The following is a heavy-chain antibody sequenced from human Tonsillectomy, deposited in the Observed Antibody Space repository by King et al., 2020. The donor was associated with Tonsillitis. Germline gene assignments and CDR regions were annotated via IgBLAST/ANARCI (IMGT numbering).Heavy chain of an antibody. D-gene: IGHD2-2*01. CDR1: GFTFSNYW. V-gene: IGHV3-74*01. CDR3: ARDQRYCSSTSCFPYYYYGMDV. J-gene: IGHJ6*02. CDR2: INSDGSST. Sequence: VQLVESGGGLVQPGGSLRLSCAASGFTFSNYWMHWVRQAPGKGLVWVSRINSDGSSTRYADSVKGRFTISRDNAKNTLYLQMNSLRVEDTAVYYCARDQRYCSSTSCFPYYYYGMDVWGQGTTVTVSS.